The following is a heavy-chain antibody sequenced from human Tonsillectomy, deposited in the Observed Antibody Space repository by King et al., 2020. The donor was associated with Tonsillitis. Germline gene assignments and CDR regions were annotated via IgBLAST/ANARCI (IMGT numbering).Heavy chain of an antibody. CDR1: GFTFSSFA. J-gene: IGHJ4*02. CDR2: MRGSGGTT. CDR3: AKDKGFGSWDY. D-gene: IGHD3-16*01. Sequence: VQLVESGGGLVQPGGSLRISCAASGFTFSSFAMSWVRQAPGKGLEWVSAMRGSGGTTYYADSVKGRFTISRDNSKNTLFLQLNSLRAEDTAVYYCAKDKGFGSWDYWGQGALVTVSS. V-gene: IGHV3-23*04.